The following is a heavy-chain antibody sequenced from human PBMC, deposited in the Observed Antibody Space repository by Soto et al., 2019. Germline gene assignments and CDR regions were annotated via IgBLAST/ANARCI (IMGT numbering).Heavy chain of an antibody. CDR1: GFTFSSYA. D-gene: IGHD3-3*01. V-gene: IGHV3-48*04. CDR3: AREGKPTRITIFGVVIPNWFDP. CDR2: ISSSGSTI. J-gene: IGHJ5*02. Sequence: GGSLRLSCAASGFTFSSYAMSWVRQAPGKGLEWVSYISSSGSTIYYADSVKGRFTISRDNAKSSLYLQMNSLRAEDTAVYYCAREGKPTRITIFGVVIPNWFDPWGQGTLVTVSS.